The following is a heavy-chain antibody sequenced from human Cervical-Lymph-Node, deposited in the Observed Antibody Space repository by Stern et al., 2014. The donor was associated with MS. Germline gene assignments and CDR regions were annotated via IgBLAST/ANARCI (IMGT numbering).Heavy chain of an antibody. D-gene: IGHD3-10*01. V-gene: IGHV3-11*01. CDR3: ARAGGSEDDF. CDR2: ISSRDGTI. Sequence: VHLVESGGGLVKPGGSLRLSCAASGFTFSDYYMSWIRQAPGKGLEWLSYISSRDGTIYYADSVKSQFTISRDNAKKSLYLQMNSLRAEDTAVYYCARAGGSEDDFWGQGTLVTVSS. J-gene: IGHJ4*02. CDR1: GFTFSDYY.